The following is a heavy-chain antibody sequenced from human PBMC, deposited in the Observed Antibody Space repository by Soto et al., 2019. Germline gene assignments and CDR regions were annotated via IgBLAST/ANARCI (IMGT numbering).Heavy chain of an antibody. CDR1: GGTFSSYA. V-gene: IGHV1-69*01. CDR3: ARDNMIGVDTAMVEYFQH. Sequence: QVQLVQSGAEVKKPGSSVKVSCKASGGTFSSYAIRWVRQAPGQGLEWMGGIIPIFGTANYAQKFQGRVMITEDESTSTADMELSSLRSEDTAVYYGARDNMIGVDTAMVEYFQHWGQGTLVTVSS. J-gene: IGHJ1*01. D-gene: IGHD5-18*01. CDR2: IIPIFGTA.